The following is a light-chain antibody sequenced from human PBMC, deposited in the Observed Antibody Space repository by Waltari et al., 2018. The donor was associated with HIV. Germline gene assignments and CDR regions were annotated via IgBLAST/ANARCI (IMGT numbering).Light chain of an antibody. J-gene: IGLJ2*01. CDR1: SSNVGTSYA. Sequence: QSLLTQPPSVSGAPGQMVAISCTGTSSNVGTSYAVHWYQQLPGTAPKFIVYGNNDRPSGVPARFSGSKSGTSASLSITGLQADDEAWYYCQSYDSSLRAVVFGGGTKLTVL. CDR3: QSYDSSLRAVV. V-gene: IGLV1-40*01. CDR2: GNN.